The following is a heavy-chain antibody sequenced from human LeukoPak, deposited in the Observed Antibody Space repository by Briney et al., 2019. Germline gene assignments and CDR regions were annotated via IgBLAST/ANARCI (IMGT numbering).Heavy chain of an antibody. J-gene: IGHJ5*02. CDR1: GFTFSNYG. V-gene: IGHV3-30*03. CDR3: ARKSLGIAAAGTFFGS. CDR2: ISYDGSNK. Sequence: QPGRSLRLSCAASGFTFSNYGMHWVRQAPGKGLEWVAVISYDGSNKYYADSVKGRFTISRDDSKNTVYLQMNSLRAEDTAVYHCARKSLGIAAAGTFFGSWGQGTLVTVSS. D-gene: IGHD6-13*01.